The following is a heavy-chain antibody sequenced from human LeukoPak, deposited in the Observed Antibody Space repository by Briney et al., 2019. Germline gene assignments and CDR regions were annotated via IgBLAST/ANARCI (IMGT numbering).Heavy chain of an antibody. CDR3: AREVTHHIYYGMDV. CDR1: DYSFTNYD. Sequence: AASVKVSCKASDYSFTNYDIRWVRLAPGQGLEWMGWISTYNGNTNYAQKFQDRVTMTTDTSTSTAYMELRSLRSDDTAVYYCAREVTHHIYYGMDVWGQGTTVTVSS. V-gene: IGHV1-18*01. CDR2: ISTYNGNT. J-gene: IGHJ6*02. D-gene: IGHD4-23*01.